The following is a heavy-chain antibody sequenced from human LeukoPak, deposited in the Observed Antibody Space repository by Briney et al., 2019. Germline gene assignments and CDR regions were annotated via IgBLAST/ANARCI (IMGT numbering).Heavy chain of an antibody. CDR3: AFLTVLMVYAEGNWFDP. Sequence: APVKVSCKTSGYRFTNFDINWVRQAPGQGLEWMGWMNPDNGNTGYAQKFQGRVTMTRDTSISTAYMELSRLRSDDTAVYYCAFLTVLMVYAEGNWFDPWGQGTLVTVSS. CDR1: GYRFTNFD. V-gene: IGHV1-8*01. CDR2: MNPDNGNT. D-gene: IGHD2-8*01. J-gene: IGHJ5*02.